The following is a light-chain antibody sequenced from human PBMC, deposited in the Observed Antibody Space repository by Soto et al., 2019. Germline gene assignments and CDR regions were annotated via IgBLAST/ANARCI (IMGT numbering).Light chain of an antibody. CDR3: SSLAADYNNHYV. CDR2: EVT. CDR1: SSDVGRYNF. Sequence: QSVLTQPPSASGSPGQSVTISCTGTSSDVGRYNFVSWYQQHPGKAPKLMIFEVTKRPSGVPDRFSGSKSGNTASLTVSGLQAEDEADYYCSSLAADYNNHYVCGTGTKVTVL. V-gene: IGLV2-8*01. J-gene: IGLJ1*01.